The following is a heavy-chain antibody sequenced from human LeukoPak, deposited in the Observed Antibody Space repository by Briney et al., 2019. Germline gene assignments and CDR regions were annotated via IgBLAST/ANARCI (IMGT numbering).Heavy chain of an antibody. CDR2: ISSSGSTI. CDR3: ARDREVYYYDSSGYSWFDP. Sequence: GGSLRLSCAASGFTFSDYYMSWIRQAPGKGLEWVSYISSSGSTIYYADSVKGRFTISRDNAKNSLYLQMNSLRAEDTAVYYCARDREVYYYDSSGYSWFDPWGQGTLVTVSS. D-gene: IGHD3-22*01. J-gene: IGHJ5*02. CDR1: GFTFSDYY. V-gene: IGHV3-11*01.